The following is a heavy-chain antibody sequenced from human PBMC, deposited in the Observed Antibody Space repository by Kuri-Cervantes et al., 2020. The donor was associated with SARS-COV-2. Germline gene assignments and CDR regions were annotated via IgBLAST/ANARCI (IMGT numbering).Heavy chain of an antibody. CDR2: IYYSGST. D-gene: IGHD1-26*01. J-gene: IGHJ6*02. CDR3: ARDRASNYDYYGMDV. CDR1: GGSISSSSYY. Sequence: SETLSLTCTVSGGSISSSSYYWGWIRQPPGKGLEWIGSIYYSGSTYYNPSLKSRVTISVDTSKTQFSLKLSSVTAADTAVYYCARDRASNYDYYGMDVWGQGTTVTVSS. V-gene: IGHV4-39*07.